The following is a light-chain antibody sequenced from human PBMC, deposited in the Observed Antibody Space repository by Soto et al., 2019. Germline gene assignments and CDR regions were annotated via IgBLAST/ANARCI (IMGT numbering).Light chain of an antibody. CDR1: KSDVGGYNF. Sequence: QSALTQPPSASGSPGQSVTISCTGTKSDVGGYNFVSWYQQYPGKAPKLMIYEVTKRPSGVPDRFSGSKSGNTASLTVSGLQAEDEADYFCTTYADNNDHFFGTGTKVTVL. J-gene: IGLJ1*01. V-gene: IGLV2-8*01. CDR3: TTYADNNDHF. CDR2: EVT.